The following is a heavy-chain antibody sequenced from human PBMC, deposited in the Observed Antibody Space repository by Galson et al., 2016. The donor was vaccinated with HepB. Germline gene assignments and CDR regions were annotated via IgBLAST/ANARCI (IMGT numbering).Heavy chain of an antibody. Sequence: SVKVSCKASGGTFSSYAISWVRQAPGQGLEWMGGIIPIFGTANYAQKFQGRVTITADVSTSTAYMELSSLRSEDTAVYYCARDRAAAGTPPRGFDPWGQGTLVTVSS. CDR2: IIPIFGTA. J-gene: IGHJ5*02. D-gene: IGHD6-13*01. V-gene: IGHV1-69*13. CDR1: GGTFSSYA. CDR3: ARDRAAAGTPPRGFDP.